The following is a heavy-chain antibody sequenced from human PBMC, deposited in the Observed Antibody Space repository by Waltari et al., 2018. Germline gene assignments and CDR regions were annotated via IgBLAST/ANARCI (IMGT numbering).Heavy chain of an antibody. CDR1: GYSISSGYY. CDR3: ARRSYYGDYPHAFDI. V-gene: IGHV4-38-2*01. CDR2: IYHSGST. J-gene: IGHJ3*02. Sequence: QVQLQESGPGLVKPSETLSLTCAVSGYSISSGYYWGWIRQPPGKGLGWIGSIYHSGSTYYNPSLKSRVTISVDTSKNQFSLKLSSVTAADTAVYYCARRSYYGDYPHAFDIWGQGTMVTVSS. D-gene: IGHD4-17*01.